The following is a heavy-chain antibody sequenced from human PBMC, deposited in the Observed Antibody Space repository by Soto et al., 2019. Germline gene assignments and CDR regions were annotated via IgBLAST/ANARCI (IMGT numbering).Heavy chain of an antibody. D-gene: IGHD2-2*01. V-gene: IGHV4-39*01. CDR2: VFYSGSV. Sequence: QLQLQESGPGLVKPSETLSLTCTVSGGSIGSRGYYWGWIRQPPGKGLEWIGSVFYSGSVYYTPSVQGRLTRSIDMSNHQFSLRLSSVTAADTAFHYCARRQITDIAEPAAIYADYGFDIWGQGTLVTVST. CDR3: ARRQITDIAEPAAIYADYGFDI. J-gene: IGHJ3*02. CDR1: GGSIGSRGYY.